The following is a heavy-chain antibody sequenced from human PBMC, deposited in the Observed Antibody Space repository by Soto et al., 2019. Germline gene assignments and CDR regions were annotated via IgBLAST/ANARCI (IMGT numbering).Heavy chain of an antibody. CDR2: ISWDSNII. D-gene: IGHD2-15*01. Sequence: GGSLRLSCAASGFTFDDYAIHWVRQGPGKGLEWVSGISWDSNIIGYTDSVKGRFIISRDNAKNSLYLQMNGLRPEDTALYYCAPIGVVVPFLKSWGQGTPVTVS. V-gene: IGHV3-9*01. CDR3: APIGVVVPFLKS. J-gene: IGHJ4*02. CDR1: GFTFDDYA.